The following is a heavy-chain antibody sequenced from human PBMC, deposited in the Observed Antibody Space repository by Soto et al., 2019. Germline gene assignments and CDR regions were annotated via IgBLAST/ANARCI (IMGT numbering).Heavy chain of an antibody. CDR2: INPNSGGT. CDR3: ARASHDYGEGRYYYGMDV. J-gene: IGHJ6*02. V-gene: IGHV1-2*02. Sequence: ASVKVSCKASGYTFTGYYMHWVRQAPGQGLEWMGWINPNSGGTNYAQKFQGRVTMTRDTSISTAYMELSRLRSDDTAVYYCARASHDYGEGRYYYGMDVWGQGTTVTSP. CDR1: GYTFTGYY. D-gene: IGHD4-17*01.